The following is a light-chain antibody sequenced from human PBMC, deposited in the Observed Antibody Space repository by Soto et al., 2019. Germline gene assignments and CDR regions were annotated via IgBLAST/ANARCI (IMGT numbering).Light chain of an antibody. J-gene: IGKJ1*01. V-gene: IGKV3-15*01. CDR3: QQYYNWPPWT. Sequence: RVMAQSPATLSLSPGERATLSCRASQSVSTNVAWYQQKPGQAPRLLIYGASTRATDIPARFSGSGSGTDFTLTISSLQSEDFAVYYCQQYYNWPPWTFGQGTKV. CDR2: GAS. CDR1: QSVSTN.